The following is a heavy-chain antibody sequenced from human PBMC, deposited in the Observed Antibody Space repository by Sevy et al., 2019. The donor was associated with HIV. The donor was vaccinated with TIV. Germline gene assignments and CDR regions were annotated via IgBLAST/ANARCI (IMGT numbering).Heavy chain of an antibody. CDR3: AGDFMPVASAGTGALGV. V-gene: IGHV3-11*05. D-gene: IGHD6-13*01. J-gene: IGHJ6*02. CDR1: GFIFRDRY. Sequence: GGSLRLSCVASGFIFRDRYMSWIRQAPGKGLEWVSFISSRSSEINYADPVKGRFTVPRDNAKNSLYLQMNSLRAEDTAVYYCAGDFMPVASAGTGALGVWGQGTAVTVSS. CDR2: ISSRSSEI.